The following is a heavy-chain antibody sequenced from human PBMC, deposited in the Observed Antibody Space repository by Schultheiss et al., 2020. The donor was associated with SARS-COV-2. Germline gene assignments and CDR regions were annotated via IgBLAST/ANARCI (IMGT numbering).Heavy chain of an antibody. D-gene: IGHD3-3*01. CDR2: ISPNSGGT. V-gene: IGHV1-2*04. Sequence: ASVKVSCKASGYTSTTTIHGFIWVRQAPGHGLEWLAWISPNSGGTNYAQKFQDWVTMTRDTSISTAYMELSSLRSEDTAVYYCARDRYDFWRGYVSYWYFDLWGRGTLVTVSS. CDR1: GYTSTTTIHG. J-gene: IGHJ2*01. CDR3: ARDRYDFWRGYVSYWYFDL.